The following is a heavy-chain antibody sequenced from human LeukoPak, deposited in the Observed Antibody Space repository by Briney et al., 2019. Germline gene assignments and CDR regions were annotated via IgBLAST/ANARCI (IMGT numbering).Heavy chain of an antibody. D-gene: IGHD3-22*01. J-gene: IGHJ3*02. CDR2: ISYDGSNK. CDR3: AAMIVVTANDAFDI. V-gene: IGHV3-30*03. Sequence: GGSLRLSCVASGFSFSDYGMHWVRQAPGKGLEWVAVISYDGSNKYYADSVKGRFTISRDNSKNTLYLQMNSLRAEDTAVYYCAAMIVVTANDAFDIWAKGQWSPSLQ. CDR1: GFSFSDYG.